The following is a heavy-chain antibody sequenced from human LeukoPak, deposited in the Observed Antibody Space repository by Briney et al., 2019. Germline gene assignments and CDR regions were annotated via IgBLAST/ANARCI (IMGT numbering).Heavy chain of an antibody. J-gene: IGHJ4*02. D-gene: IGHD3-16*02. V-gene: IGHV4-34*01. CDR1: GGSFSGYY. CDR2: INHSGST. CDR3: ARDRTYYVWGSYHLFDY. Sequence: SETLSLTCAVYGGSFSGYYWSWIRQPPGKGLEWIGEINHSGSTNYNPSLKSRVTISVDTSKNQFSLKLSSVTAADTAVYYRARDRTYYVWGSYHLFDYWGQGTLVTVSS.